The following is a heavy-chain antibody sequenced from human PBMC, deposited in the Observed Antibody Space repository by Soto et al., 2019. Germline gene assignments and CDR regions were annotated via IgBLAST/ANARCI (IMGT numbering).Heavy chain of an antibody. CDR3: ARRNYYYDSSGSYDY. V-gene: IGHV5-10-1*01. CDR2: IDPSDSYT. J-gene: IGHJ4*02. Sequence: GESLKISCKGSGYSFTSYWISWVRQMPGKGLEWMGRIDPSDSYTNYSPSFQGHVTISADKSISTAYLQWSSLKASDTAMYYCARRNYYYDSSGSYDYWGQGTLVTVSS. CDR1: GYSFTSYW. D-gene: IGHD3-22*01.